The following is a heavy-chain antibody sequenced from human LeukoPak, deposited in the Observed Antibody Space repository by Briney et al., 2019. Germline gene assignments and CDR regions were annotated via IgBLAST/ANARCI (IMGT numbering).Heavy chain of an antibody. Sequence: GGSLRLSCAASGFTFSDYYMSWIRQAPGKGLEWVSYISSSGSTIYYADSVKGRFTISRDNAKNSLYLQMNSLRAEDTAVYYYARGPSLITFGGVIPEFDYWGQGTLVTVSS. V-gene: IGHV3-11*04. CDR2: ISSSGSTI. D-gene: IGHD3-16*02. CDR3: ARGPSLITFGGVIPEFDY. CDR1: GFTFSDYY. J-gene: IGHJ4*02.